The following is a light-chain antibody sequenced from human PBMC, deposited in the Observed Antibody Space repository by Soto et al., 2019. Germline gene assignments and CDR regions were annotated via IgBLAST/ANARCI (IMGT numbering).Light chain of an antibody. Sequence: EIVMTQSPATLSVSPGERATLSCRASQNVNSNLAWYQQKAGQAPRLLIYGASTRATGIPARFSGSGSGTDFPPPISSLQSEDLAVYYCQQNNNWPQTFGQGTKVEIK. V-gene: IGKV3-15*01. CDR3: QQNNNWPQT. CDR2: GAS. J-gene: IGKJ1*01. CDR1: QNVNSN.